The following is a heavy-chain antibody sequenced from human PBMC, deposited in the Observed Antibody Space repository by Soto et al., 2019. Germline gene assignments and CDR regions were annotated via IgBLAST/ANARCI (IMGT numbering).Heavy chain of an antibody. CDR3: AGGSGSNYYYYGMDV. CDR2: INPSGGST. V-gene: IGHV1-46*01. CDR1: GYTFTSYY. Sequence: ASVKVSCKASGYTFTSYYMHWVQQAPGQGLEWMGIINPSGGSTSYAQKFQGRVTMTRDTSTSTVYMELSSLRSEDTAVYYCAGGSGSNYYYYGMDVWGQGTTVTVS. D-gene: IGHD3-3*01. J-gene: IGHJ6*02.